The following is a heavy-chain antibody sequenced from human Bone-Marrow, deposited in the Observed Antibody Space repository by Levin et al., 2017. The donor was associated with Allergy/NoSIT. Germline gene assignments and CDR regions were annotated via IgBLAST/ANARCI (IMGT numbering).Heavy chain of an antibody. CDR1: GFTFSTYA. J-gene: IGHJ2*01. CDR2: IRGSGGST. V-gene: IGHV3-23*01. D-gene: IGHD5-24*01. CDR3: AKDRSREGWYFEV. Sequence: ASVKISCTASGFTFSTYAMTWVRQAPGKGLEWVSAIRGSGGSTFYTNSVKGRFTISRDDSKNTLFLHMNSLRAEDTALYYCAKDRSREGWYFEVWGRGTLVTVSS.